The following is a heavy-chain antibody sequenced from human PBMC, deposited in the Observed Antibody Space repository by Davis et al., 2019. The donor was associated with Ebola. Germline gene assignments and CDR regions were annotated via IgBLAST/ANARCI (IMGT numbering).Heavy chain of an antibody. CDR3: ARDSSYAASYGMDV. CDR2: ISAYNGNT. V-gene: IGHV1-18*04. J-gene: IGHJ6*02. CDR1: RYTFTSYG. D-gene: IGHD4-17*01. Sequence: ASVTVSCKASRYTFTSYGIRWVRQAPGHGLEWMGWISAYNGNTNYAQKLQGRVTMTTDTSTSTAYMELRSLRSDDTTVYYCARDSSYAASYGMDVWGQGTTVTVSS.